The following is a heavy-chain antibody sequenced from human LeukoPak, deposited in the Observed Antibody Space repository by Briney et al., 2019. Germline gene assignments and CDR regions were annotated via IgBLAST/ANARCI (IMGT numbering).Heavy chain of an antibody. J-gene: IGHJ6*03. D-gene: IGHD5-18*01. CDR2: MNPNSGNT. Sequence: ASVKVSCKASGYTFTSYDINWVRQATGQGLEWMGWMNPNSGNTGYAQKFQGRVTMTRNTSISTAYMELSSLRSEDTAVYYCARAFFEYSYGYYYYYYMDVWGKGTTVTISS. CDR3: ARAFFEYSYGYYYYYYMDV. V-gene: IGHV1-8*01. CDR1: GYTFTSYD.